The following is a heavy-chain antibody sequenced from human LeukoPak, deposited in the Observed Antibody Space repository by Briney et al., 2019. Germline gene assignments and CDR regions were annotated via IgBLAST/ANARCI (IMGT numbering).Heavy chain of an antibody. CDR2: TYSGGNT. CDR1: GFTVSSSH. V-gene: IGHV3-53*01. CDR3: ARGRDYFPIDY. J-gene: IGHJ4*02. Sequence: GGSLRLSCAASGFTVSSSHMTWVRQTPGKELVWVSVTYSGGNTDYADSVKGRFAISRDNSRNTLYLQMSSLRVEDTAIYYCARGRDYFPIDYWGQGTFVIVSS. D-gene: IGHD2/OR15-2a*01.